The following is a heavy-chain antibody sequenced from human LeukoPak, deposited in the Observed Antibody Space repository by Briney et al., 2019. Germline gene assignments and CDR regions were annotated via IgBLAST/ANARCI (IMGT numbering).Heavy chain of an antibody. CDR2: ISAYNGNT. D-gene: IGHD3-10*01. J-gene: IGHJ4*02. CDR3: ARVLGGWFGESHEDY. V-gene: IGHV1-18*04. CDR1: GYTFTSYG. Sequence: ASVKVSCKASGYTFTSYGISWVRQAPGQGREWMGWISAYNGNTNYSQNVQGRVTMTTDTSTSTAYMELRSLRSDDTAVYYCARVLGGWFGESHEDYWGQGTLVTVSS.